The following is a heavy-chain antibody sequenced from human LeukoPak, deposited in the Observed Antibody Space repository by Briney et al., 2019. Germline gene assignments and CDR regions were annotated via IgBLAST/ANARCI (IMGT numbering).Heavy chain of an antibody. D-gene: IGHD2-21*02. V-gene: IGHV3-7*03. CDR2: IKEDGSKT. Sequence: YPGGSLRLSCAASQFTFSSYWMSWVRQAPGKGLEWVANIKEDGSKTYYVDSVKGRFTISRDNAKNSLYLQMNSLRAEDTALYYCARYVTALDYWGQGTLVTVSS. CDR1: QFTFSSYW. J-gene: IGHJ4*02. CDR3: ARYVTALDY.